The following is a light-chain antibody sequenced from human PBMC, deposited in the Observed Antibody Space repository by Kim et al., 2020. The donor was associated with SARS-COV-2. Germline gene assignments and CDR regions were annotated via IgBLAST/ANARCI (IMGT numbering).Light chain of an antibody. J-gene: IGLJ2*01. CDR1: RGSIASNY. V-gene: IGLV6-57*02. Sequence: KTVTISCTGSRGSIASNYVQWYQQRPGGAPTTVIYEDNHRPSGVPDRFSGSIDSSSNSASLTISGLKTEDEADYYCQSYDSSNQGVFGGGTQLTVL. CDR3: QSYDSSNQGV. CDR2: EDN.